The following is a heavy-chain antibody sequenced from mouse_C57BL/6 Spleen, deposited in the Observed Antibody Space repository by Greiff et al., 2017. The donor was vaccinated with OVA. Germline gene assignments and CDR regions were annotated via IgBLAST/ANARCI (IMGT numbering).Heavy chain of an antibody. CDR3: ARLTGTGYYFDY. CDR1: GYSFTGYY. CDR2: INPSTGGT. V-gene: IGHV1-42*01. Sequence: LVESGPELVKPGASVKISCKASGYSFTGYYMNWVKQSPEKSLEWIGEINPSTGGTTYNQKFKAKATLTVDKSSSTAYMQLKSLTSEDSAVYYCARLTGTGYYFDYWGQGTTLTVSS. J-gene: IGHJ2*01. D-gene: IGHD4-1*01.